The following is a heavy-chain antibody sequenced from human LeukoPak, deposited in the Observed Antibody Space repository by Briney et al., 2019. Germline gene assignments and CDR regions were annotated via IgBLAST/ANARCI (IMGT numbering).Heavy chain of an antibody. V-gene: IGHV3-74*01. CDR3: ARGYSGYDYWN. Sequence: PGGSLRLSCAASGFTFSSYWVHWVRQAPGKGLVWVSRINSDGSSTSYADSVKGRFTISRDNAKNTLYLQMNSLRAEDTAVYYCARGYSGYDYWNWGQGTLVTVSS. CDR1: GFTFSSYW. CDR2: INSDGSST. J-gene: IGHJ4*02. D-gene: IGHD5-12*01.